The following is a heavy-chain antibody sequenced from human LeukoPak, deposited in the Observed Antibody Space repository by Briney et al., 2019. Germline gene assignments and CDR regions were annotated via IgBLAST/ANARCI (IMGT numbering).Heavy chain of an antibody. CDR2: IYSGGST. D-gene: IGHD3-10*01. CDR1: GFTVSSNY. V-gene: IGHV3-53*01. Sequence: GGSLRLSCAASGFTVSSNYMRWVRQAPGKGLEWVSLIYSGGSTYYADSVKCRFTISRDNSKNTLYLQMNSLRAEDTAVYYCARQTVRGVFDYWGQGTLVTVSS. CDR3: ARQTVRGVFDY. J-gene: IGHJ4*02.